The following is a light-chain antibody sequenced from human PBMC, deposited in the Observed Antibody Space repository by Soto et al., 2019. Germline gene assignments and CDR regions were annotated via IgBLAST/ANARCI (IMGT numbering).Light chain of an antibody. CDR1: QSVGSY. V-gene: IGKV3-11*01. Sequence: EIVLTQSPATLSLSPGERATLSCRASQSVGSYLAWYQQKPGQAPRLLIYDASNRATGIPARFSGSGSGTDLTLTISSLEPEDFAVYYCQQRSNWPTLTFGQGTKVDIK. J-gene: IGKJ1*01. CDR3: QQRSNWPTLT. CDR2: DAS.